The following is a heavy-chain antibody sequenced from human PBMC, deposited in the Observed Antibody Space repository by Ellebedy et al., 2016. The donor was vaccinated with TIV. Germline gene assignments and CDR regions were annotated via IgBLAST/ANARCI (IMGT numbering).Heavy chain of an antibody. CDR1: GYTFTSYY. CDR2: INPSGGST. CDR3: ARDIVATNYYHYYGMDV. D-gene: IGHD5-12*01. J-gene: IGHJ6*02. Sequence: ASVKVSCKASGYTFTSYYMHWVRQAPGQGLEWMGIINPSGGSTSYAQKFQGRVTMTRDTSTSTVYMELSSLRSEDTAVYYCARDIVATNYYHYYGMDVWGQGTTVTVSS. V-gene: IGHV1-46*01.